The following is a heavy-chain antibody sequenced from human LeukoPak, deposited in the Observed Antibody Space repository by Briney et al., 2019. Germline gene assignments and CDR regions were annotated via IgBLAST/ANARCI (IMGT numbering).Heavy chain of an antibody. D-gene: IGHD4-17*01. CDR3: ARQIDYGDYGYYYYMDV. V-gene: IGHV5-51*01. CDR1: GSSFTSYW. Sequence: GASLKISWKGSGSSFTSYWIGWVRQMPGKGLEWMGIIYPGDSDTRYSPSFQGQVTISADKSISTAYLQWSSLKASDTAMYYCARQIDYGDYGYYYYMDVWGKGTTVTVSS. J-gene: IGHJ6*03. CDR2: IYPGDSDT.